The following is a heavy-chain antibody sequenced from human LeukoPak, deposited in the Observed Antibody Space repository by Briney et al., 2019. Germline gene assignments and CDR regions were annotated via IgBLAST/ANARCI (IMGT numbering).Heavy chain of an antibody. V-gene: IGHV3-23*01. CDR2: IDRSGGST. D-gene: IGHD3-10*01. J-gene: IGHJ4*02. Sequence: GGSLRLSCAASGFSFNTYAMSWVRQAPGKGLEWVAAIDRSGGSTLYADSVKGRSTISKDNPKNTLYLQMSSLRAGDTAVYYCVKDGSGSYYTYYFDYWGQGTLVTVSS. CDR3: VKDGSGSYYTYYFDY. CDR1: GFSFNTYA.